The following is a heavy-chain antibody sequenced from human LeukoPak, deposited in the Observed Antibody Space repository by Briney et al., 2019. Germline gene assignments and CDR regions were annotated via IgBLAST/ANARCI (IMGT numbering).Heavy chain of an antibody. CDR1: GFTFSSYG. CDR2: ISGSGGGT. D-gene: IGHD4-23*01. J-gene: IGHJ4*02. V-gene: IGHV3-23*01. Sequence: GGTLRLSCAASGFTFSSYGMSWVRQAPGKGLEWVSAISGSGGGTYYADSVKGRFAISRDNSKNTLYLQMNSLRAEDTAVYYCAKGPGNPTWVFDYWGQGTLATVSS. CDR3: AKGPGNPTWVFDY.